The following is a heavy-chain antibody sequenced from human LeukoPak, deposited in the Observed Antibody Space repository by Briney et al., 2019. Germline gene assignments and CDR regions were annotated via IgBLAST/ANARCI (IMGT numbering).Heavy chain of an antibody. CDR3: ARVEVGDANRQWYGMDV. J-gene: IGHJ6*02. CDR2: VDYRGNT. D-gene: IGHD6-19*01. V-gene: IGHV4-59*01. CDR1: GGSISSYY. Sequence: SETLSLTCTISGGSISSYYWSWIRQPPGKGLEWIGYVDYRGNTNYNPSLKSRVTISIDTSKSLFSLKLNSVTAAGAAVYYCARVEVGDANRQWYGMDVWGQGNTVTVSS.